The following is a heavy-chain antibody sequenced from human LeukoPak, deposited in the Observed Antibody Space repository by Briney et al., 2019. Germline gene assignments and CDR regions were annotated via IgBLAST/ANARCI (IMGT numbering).Heavy chain of an antibody. CDR2: ISGSGGST. CDR3: AKVSYTMVRGVKGAFDI. CDR1: GFTFSSYA. Sequence: GGSLRLSCAASGFTFSSYAMSWVRQAPGKGLEWVSAISGSGGSTYYADSVKGRFTISRDNSKNTLYLQMNSLRAEDTAVYYCAKVSYTMVRGVKGAFDIWGQGTMATVSS. J-gene: IGHJ3*02. V-gene: IGHV3-23*01. D-gene: IGHD3-10*01.